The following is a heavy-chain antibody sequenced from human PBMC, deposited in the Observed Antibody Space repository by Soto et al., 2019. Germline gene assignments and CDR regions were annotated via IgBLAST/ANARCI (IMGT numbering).Heavy chain of an antibody. Sequence: EVQPVESGGGLVQPGRSPRLSCAASGFTFNDHSMHWVRQAPGKGLEWVSGISWNGGSRGYADSVQGRFTISRDNAKNSLYLQMNSLKPEDTALYYCAKDLRSTAWYSISFFDYWGQGALVTVSS. D-gene: IGHD6-13*01. CDR3: AKDLRSTAWYSISFFDY. J-gene: IGHJ4*02. V-gene: IGHV3-9*01. CDR2: ISWNGGSR. CDR1: GFTFNDHS.